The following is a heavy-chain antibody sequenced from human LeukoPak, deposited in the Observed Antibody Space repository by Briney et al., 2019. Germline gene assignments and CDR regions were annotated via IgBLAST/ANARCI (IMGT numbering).Heavy chain of an antibody. Sequence: GGSLRLSCSVSGFTFSNYAMHWVRQAPGKGLEWVSSISSSTYYIYYADSVKGRFTLSRDNAKNSLYLQMNSLRADDSAVYYCVRIRAAAAEGAFDIWGQGTMVTVSS. V-gene: IGHV3-21*01. J-gene: IGHJ3*02. CDR2: ISSSTYYI. D-gene: IGHD6-25*01. CDR3: VRIRAAAAEGAFDI. CDR1: GFTFSNYA.